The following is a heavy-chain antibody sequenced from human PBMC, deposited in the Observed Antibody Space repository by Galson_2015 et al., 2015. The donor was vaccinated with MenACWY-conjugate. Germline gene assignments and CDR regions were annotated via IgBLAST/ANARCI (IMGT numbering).Heavy chain of an antibody. V-gene: IGHV5-51*01. CDR3: ARRRDDSSGYYFDY. D-gene: IGHD3-22*01. J-gene: IGHJ4*02. CDR1: GYRFTNYL. Sequence: QSGAEVKKPGESLKISCKGSGYRFTNYLIAWVRQMPGRGLEWMGIIYPGDSDTRYSPSFQGQVTISADKSISTAYLQWSSLKASDTARYYCARRRDDSSGYYFDYWGQGTLVCVS. CDR2: IYPGDSDT.